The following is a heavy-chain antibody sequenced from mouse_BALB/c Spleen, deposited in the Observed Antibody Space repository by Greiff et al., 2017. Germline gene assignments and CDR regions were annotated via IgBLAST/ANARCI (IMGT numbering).Heavy chain of an antibody. V-gene: IGHV2-9*02. D-gene: IGHD1-1*01. CDR2: IWAGGST. Sequence: QVQLKESGPGLVAPSQSLSITCTVSGFSLTSYGVHWVRQPPGKGLEWLGVIWAGGSTNYNSALMSRLSISKDNSKSQVFLKMNSLQTDDTAMYYCARPPIPHYGDYAMDYWGQGTSVTVSS. CDR3: ARPPIPHYGDYAMDY. J-gene: IGHJ4*01. CDR1: GFSLTSYG.